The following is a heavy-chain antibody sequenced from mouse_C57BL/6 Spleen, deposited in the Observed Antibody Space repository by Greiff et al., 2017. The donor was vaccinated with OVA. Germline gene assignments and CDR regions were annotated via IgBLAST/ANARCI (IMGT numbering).Heavy chain of an antibody. CDR1: GYTFTSYW. CDR2: IYPGSGST. CDR3: ARRGAYVDY. V-gene: IGHV1-55*01. J-gene: IGHJ2*01. Sequence: QVQLQQPGAELVKPGASVKMSCKASGYTFTSYWITWVKQRPGQGLEWIGDIYPGSGSTNYNEKFKSKATLTVDTSSSTAYMQLSGLTSEDAAVYYWARRGAYVDYWGQGTTLTVSS.